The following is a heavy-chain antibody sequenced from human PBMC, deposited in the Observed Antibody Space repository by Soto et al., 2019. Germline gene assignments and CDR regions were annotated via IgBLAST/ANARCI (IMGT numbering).Heavy chain of an antibody. CDR2: IIPIFGTA. D-gene: IGHD6-13*01. Sequence: GASVKVSCKASGGTFSSYAISWVRQAPGQGLEWMGGIIPIFGTANYAQKFQGRVTITADESTSTAYMELSSLRSEDTAVYYCARSRVFPAAAFDYWGQGTLVTVSS. CDR1: GGTFSSYA. J-gene: IGHJ4*02. CDR3: ARSRVFPAAAFDY. V-gene: IGHV1-69*13.